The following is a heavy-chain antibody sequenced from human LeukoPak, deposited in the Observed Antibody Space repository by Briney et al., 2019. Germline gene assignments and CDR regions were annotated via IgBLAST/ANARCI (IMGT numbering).Heavy chain of an antibody. CDR3: ARAGDTYYYYGMDV. V-gene: IGHV4-30-4*01. CDR1: GGSISSGDYY. D-gene: IGHD1-26*01. CDR2: IYYSGST. Sequence: SQTLSLTCTVSGGSISSGDYYWSWIRQPPGKGLEWIGYIYYSGSTYYNPSLKSRVTISVDTSKNQFSLKLSSVTAAGTAVYYCARAGDTYYYYGMDVWGQGTTVTVSS. J-gene: IGHJ6*02.